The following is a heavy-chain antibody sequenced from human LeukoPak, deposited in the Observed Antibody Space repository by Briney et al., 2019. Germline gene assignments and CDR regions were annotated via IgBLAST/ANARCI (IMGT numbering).Heavy chain of an antibody. J-gene: IGHJ4*02. CDR2: ISYDASNK. Sequence: PGRSLRLSCAASGFTFDNYAMHWVRQAPGKGLEWVAVISYDASNKYYADSVKGRFTISRDNSKNTLYLQMNSLRAEDTAVYYCAKLSDTSSTPMANWGQGTLVTVSS. V-gene: IGHV3-30-3*02. D-gene: IGHD5-18*01. CDR1: GFTFDNYA. CDR3: AKLSDTSSTPMAN.